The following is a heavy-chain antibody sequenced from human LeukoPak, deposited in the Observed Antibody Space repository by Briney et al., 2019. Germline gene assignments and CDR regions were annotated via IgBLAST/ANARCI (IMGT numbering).Heavy chain of an antibody. CDR3: ARDQGWVAFGDYYYMDV. CDR2: IYYSGST. D-gene: IGHD2-15*01. Sequence: SEALSLTCTVSGGSISSYYWSWIRQPPGKGLEWIGYIYYSGSTKYNPSLKSRVTMSVDTSKNQFSLKLSSVTAADTAVYYCARDQGWVAFGDYYYMDVWGKGTTVTISS. J-gene: IGHJ6*03. CDR1: GGSISSYY. V-gene: IGHV4-59*12.